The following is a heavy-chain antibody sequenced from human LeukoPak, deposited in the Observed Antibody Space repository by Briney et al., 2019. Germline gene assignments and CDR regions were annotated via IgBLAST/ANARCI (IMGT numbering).Heavy chain of an antibody. V-gene: IGHV3-23*01. Sequence: GGSLRLSCAASGFTFSSYAMSWVRQAPGKGLDWVSVISGSGNYAYYADSVKGRFTISRDNSKNTLYLQMNSLRAEDTAVYYCAKYYDFWSGYSQHYYYMDVWGKGTTVTVSS. D-gene: IGHD3-3*01. CDR1: GFTFSSYA. CDR2: ISGSGNYA. J-gene: IGHJ6*03. CDR3: AKYYDFWSGYSQHYYYMDV.